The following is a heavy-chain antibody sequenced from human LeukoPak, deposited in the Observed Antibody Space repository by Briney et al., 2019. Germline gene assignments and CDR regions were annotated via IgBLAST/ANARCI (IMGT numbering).Heavy chain of an antibody. J-gene: IGHJ3*02. CDR2: INTNTGNP. CDR3: AGQSAERWLVQGGDAFDI. V-gene: IGHV7-4-1*02. D-gene: IGHD6-19*01. Sequence: ASVKVSCKASGYTFTSYAMNWVRQAPGQGLEWMGWINTNTGNPTYAQGFTGRFVFSLDTSVSTAYLQISSLKAEDTAVYYCAGQSAERWLVQGGDAFDIWGQGTMVTVSS. CDR1: GYTFTSYA.